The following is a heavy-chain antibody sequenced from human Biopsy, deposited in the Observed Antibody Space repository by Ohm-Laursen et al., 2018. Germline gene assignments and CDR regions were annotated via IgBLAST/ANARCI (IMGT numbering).Heavy chain of an antibody. CDR1: GESFNGYY. V-gene: IGHV4-34*01. D-gene: IGHD3-22*01. CDR2: INHSGRT. J-gene: IGHJ6*02. Sequence: SETLSLICPVYGESFNGYYWSWIRQTPGKGLEWIGEINHSGRTNYNPSLKSRVTISVDTSKNQFSLKVRSVTAADTAVYYCVRGVDYYDPYHYYALDVWGQGTTVTVSS. CDR3: VRGVDYYDPYHYYALDV.